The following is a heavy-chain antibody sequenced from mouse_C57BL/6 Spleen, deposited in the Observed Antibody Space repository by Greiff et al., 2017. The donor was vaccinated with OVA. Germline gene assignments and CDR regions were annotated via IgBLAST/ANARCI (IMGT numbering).Heavy chain of an antibody. Sequence: VQLQQSGPELVKPGASVKISCKASGYTFTDYYMNWVKQSNGKSLEWIGDINPNNGGTSYNQKFKGKATLTVDKSSSTAYMERRSLTSEDSAVYYCARGPRYFDVWGTGTTVTVSS. V-gene: IGHV1-26*01. CDR2: INPNNGGT. J-gene: IGHJ1*03. CDR1: GYTFTDYY. CDR3: ARGPRYFDV.